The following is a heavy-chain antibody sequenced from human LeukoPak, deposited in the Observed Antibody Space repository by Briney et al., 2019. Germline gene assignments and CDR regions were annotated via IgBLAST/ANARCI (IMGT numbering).Heavy chain of an antibody. V-gene: IGHV4-61*02. D-gene: IGHD3-10*01. CDR3: ARGPSSRGDY. CDR2: IYTSGST. J-gene: IGHJ4*02. Sequence: SETLSLTCTVSGGSISSGSYYWSWIRQPAGKGLEWIGRIYTSGSTNYNPSLKSRVTISVDTSKNQFSLKLSSVTAADTAVYYCARGPSSRGDYWGQGTLVTVSS. CDR1: GGSISSGSYY.